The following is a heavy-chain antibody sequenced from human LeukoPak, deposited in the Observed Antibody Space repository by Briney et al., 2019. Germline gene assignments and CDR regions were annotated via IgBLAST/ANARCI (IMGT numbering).Heavy chain of an antibody. J-gene: IGHJ4*02. D-gene: IGHD6-19*01. CDR2: IWYDGSNK. CDR3: AREVLAGTVGVLRY. Sequence: GGSLRLSCAASGFTFSSYAMHWVRQAPGKGLEWVAVIWYDGSNKYYADSVKGRFTISRDNSKNTLYLQMNSLRAEDTAVYYCAREVLAGTVGVLRYWGQGTLVTVSS. CDR1: GFTFSSYA. V-gene: IGHV3-33*08.